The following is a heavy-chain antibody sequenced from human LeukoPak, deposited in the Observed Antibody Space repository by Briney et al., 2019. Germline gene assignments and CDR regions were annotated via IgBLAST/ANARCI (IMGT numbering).Heavy chain of an antibody. J-gene: IGHJ4*02. CDR2: ISSSSSHI. V-gene: IGHV3-21*01. D-gene: IGHD3-3*01. CDR3: AREHDFWNGYYTDY. CDR1: EFTFRAYT. Sequence: GGSLRLSCAASEFTFRAYTMSWVRQAPGKGLEWVSSISSSSSHIYYRDSLKGRFTISRDNAENSLYLQMDSLRAEDTAVYYCAREHDFWNGYYTDYWGQGTLVTVSS.